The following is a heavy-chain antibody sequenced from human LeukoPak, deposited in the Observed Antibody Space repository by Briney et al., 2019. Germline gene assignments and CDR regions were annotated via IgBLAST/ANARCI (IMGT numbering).Heavy chain of an antibody. J-gene: IGHJ4*02. CDR1: GGSISSGGYY. CDR3: ARHAHHYYDSSGYYQGPYYFDY. V-gene: IGHV4-61*08. CDR2: IYYSGST. D-gene: IGHD3-22*01. Sequence: SETLSLTCAVSGGSISSGGYYWSWIRQPPGKGLEWIGYIYYSGSTNYNPSLKSRVTISVDTSKNQFSLKLSSVTAADTAVYYCARHAHHYYDSSGYYQGPYYFDYWGQGTLVTVSS.